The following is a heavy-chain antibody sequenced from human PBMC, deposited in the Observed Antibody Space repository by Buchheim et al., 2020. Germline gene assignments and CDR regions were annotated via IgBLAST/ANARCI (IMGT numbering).Heavy chain of an antibody. Sequence: QVQLVESGGGVVQSGRSLSLSCVASGFTFSNYAIHWVRQAPGRGLEWVTVISYDGSNKYYADSVRGRFTISRDNSKHTVSLQMNSLRAEDTAVYYCARAIYDFWNGYYGGGDYWGQGTL. D-gene: IGHD3-3*01. CDR3: ARAIYDFWNGYYGGGDY. V-gene: IGHV3-30*04. J-gene: IGHJ4*02. CDR1: GFTFSNYA. CDR2: ISYDGSNK.